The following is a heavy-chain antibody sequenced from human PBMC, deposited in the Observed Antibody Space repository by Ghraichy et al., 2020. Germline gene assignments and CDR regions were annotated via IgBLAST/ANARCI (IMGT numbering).Heavy chain of an antibody. V-gene: IGHV3-48*01. CDR1: GFSFSAHA. J-gene: IGHJ4*02. CDR2: ITPGRVII. D-gene: IGHD2-8*02. Sequence: GGSLRLSCAASGFSFSAHAFHWVRQTPGKGLEGLSYITPGRVIIYYADFVKGRFTISRENAKNSLYLEMDSLGVEDTAVYSCTRALGYWAFDYWGQGALVTVSS. CDR3: TRALGYWAFDY.